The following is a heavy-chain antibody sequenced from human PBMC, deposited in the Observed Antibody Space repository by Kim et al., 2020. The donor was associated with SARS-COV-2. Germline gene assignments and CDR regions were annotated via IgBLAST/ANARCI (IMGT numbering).Heavy chain of an antibody. D-gene: IGHD2-2*01. CDR1: GFTFSSYA. CDR3: ARAGVPAATYWFDP. J-gene: IGHJ5*02. V-gene: IGHV3-30*04. Sequence: GGSLRLSCAASGFTFSSYAMLWVRQAPGKGPEWVAVISFDGSGKYYVDSVKGRFTISRDNSKNTLYLQMNSLRAEDTAVYYCARAGVPAATYWFDPWGQGTHVTVSS. CDR2: ISFDGSGK.